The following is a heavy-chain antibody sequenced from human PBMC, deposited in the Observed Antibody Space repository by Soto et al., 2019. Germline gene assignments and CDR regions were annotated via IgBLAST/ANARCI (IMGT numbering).Heavy chain of an antibody. D-gene: IGHD6-6*01. Sequence: GGSLRLSCAASGFTFSSYAMSWVRQAPGKGLEWVSAISGSGGSTYYADSVKGRFTISRDNSKNTLYLQMNSLRAEDTAVYYCANPSIAARQGFAAVAIPDDYWGQGTLVTVSS. V-gene: IGHV3-23*01. J-gene: IGHJ4*02. CDR1: GFTFSSYA. CDR2: ISGSGGST. CDR3: ANPSIAARQGFAAVAIPDDY.